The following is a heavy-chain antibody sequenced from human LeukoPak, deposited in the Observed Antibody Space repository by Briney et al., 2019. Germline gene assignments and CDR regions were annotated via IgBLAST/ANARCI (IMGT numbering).Heavy chain of an antibody. CDR1: GFTFSSNY. CDR2: VKPDGRDK. V-gene: IGHV3-7*01. CDR3: LQRGFDY. Sequence: GGSLRLSCAASGFTFSSNYMTWVRQAPGKGLEWVANVKPDGRDKHYVDSVEGRFTISKDNAKNSLYLQMNSLRVEDTAVYYCLQRGFDYWGQGALVTVSS. D-gene: IGHD3-16*01. J-gene: IGHJ4*02.